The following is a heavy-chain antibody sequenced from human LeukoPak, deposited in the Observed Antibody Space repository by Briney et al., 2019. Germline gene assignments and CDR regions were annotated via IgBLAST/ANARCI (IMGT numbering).Heavy chain of an antibody. J-gene: IGHJ3*02. CDR1: GYTFTSYD. CDR3: ASIRHYYDSSGYRGDAFDI. CDR2: MNPNSGNT. V-gene: IGHV1-8*03. Sequence: ASVKVSCKASGYTFTSYDINWVRQATGQGLEWMGWMNPNSGNTGYAQKFQGRVTITRNTSISTAYVELSSLRSEDTAVYYCASIRHYYDSSGYRGDAFDIWGQGTMVTVSS. D-gene: IGHD3-22*01.